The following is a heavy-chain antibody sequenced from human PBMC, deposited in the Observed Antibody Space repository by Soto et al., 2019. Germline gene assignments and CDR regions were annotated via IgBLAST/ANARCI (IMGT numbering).Heavy chain of an antibody. Sequence: ASVNVSCKSPGYTFTSYALHWLRQAHGQRLEWMGWINAGNGNTKYSQKFKGRVTVTKDTSASTAYMELSSLRSEDTDVYYCARDLGGWPDYWGQGTLVTVSS. CDR2: INAGNGNT. CDR1: GYTFTSYA. CDR3: ARDLGGWPDY. V-gene: IGHV1-3*01. J-gene: IGHJ4*02. D-gene: IGHD2-15*01.